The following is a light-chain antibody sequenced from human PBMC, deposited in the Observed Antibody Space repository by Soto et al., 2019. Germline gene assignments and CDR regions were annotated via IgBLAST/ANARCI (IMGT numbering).Light chain of an antibody. CDR3: QQYMSYS. CDR1: QSISSW. J-gene: IGKJ1*01. V-gene: IGKV1-5*01. CDR2: DAS. Sequence: DSQMTQSPSTLSASVGDRVTITCRASQSISSWLAWYQQKPGKAPKLLIYDASSLESGVPSRFSGSGSGTEFTLTISSLQPDDFATYYCQQYMSYSFGQGTKV.